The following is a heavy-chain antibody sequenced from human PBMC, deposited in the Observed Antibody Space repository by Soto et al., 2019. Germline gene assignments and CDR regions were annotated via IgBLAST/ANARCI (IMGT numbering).Heavy chain of an antibody. J-gene: IGHJ5*02. CDR2: ISSSSSTI. V-gene: IGHV3-48*01. CDR3: ARQRLTLGYCSSTSCPNWFDP. D-gene: IGHD2-2*01. Sequence: GGSLRLSCAASGFTFSSYSMNWVRQAPGKGLEWVSYISSSSSTIYYADSVKVRFTISRDNAKNSLYLQMNSLRAEDTAVYYCARQRLTLGYCSSTSCPNWFDPWGQGTLVTV. CDR1: GFTFSSYS.